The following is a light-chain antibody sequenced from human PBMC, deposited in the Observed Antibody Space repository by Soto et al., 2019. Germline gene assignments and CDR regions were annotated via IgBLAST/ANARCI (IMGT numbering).Light chain of an antibody. CDR2: AND. CDR1: SSNIGAGFD. J-gene: IGLJ2*01. CDR3: QSYDNSLLAYV. V-gene: IGLV1-40*01. Sequence: QSVLTQPPSVSGAPGQRITISCAGTSSNIGAGFDVHWYQQLPGTAPKLLIYANDDRPSGVPDRFSGSTSGTSASLAITGLQAEDAADYYCQSYDNSLLAYVFGGGTKVTVL.